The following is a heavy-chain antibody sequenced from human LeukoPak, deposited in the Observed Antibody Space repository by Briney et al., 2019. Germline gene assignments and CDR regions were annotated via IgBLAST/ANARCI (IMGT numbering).Heavy chain of an antibody. J-gene: IGHJ4*02. CDR1: GGSISSGSYY. CDR2: IYTSGST. CDR3: AREGARYSGYDS. V-gene: IGHV4-61*02. Sequence: SETLSLTCTVSGGSISSGSYYWSWIRQPAGKGLEWIGRIYTSGSTNYNPSLKSRVTISVDTSKNQFSLKLSSVAAADTAVYYCAREGARYSGYDSWGQGTLVTVSS. D-gene: IGHD5-12*01.